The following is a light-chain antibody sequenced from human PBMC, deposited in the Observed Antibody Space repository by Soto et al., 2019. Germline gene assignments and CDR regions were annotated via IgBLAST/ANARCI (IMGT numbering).Light chain of an antibody. CDR3: CSFAANCTYV. J-gene: IGLJ3*02. CDR2: DVT. CDR1: SSDVGGYNF. V-gene: IGLV2-11*01. Sequence: QSALTQPRSVSGSPGQSVTISCTGTSSDVGGYNFVSWYQQHPGKAPKVMIYDVTQRPPGIPDRFSGSKSGNTASLTISGLQSEDEADYYCCSFAANCTYVFGSGTKLTVL.